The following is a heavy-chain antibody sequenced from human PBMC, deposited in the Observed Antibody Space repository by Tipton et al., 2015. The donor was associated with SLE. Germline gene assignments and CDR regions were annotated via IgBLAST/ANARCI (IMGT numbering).Heavy chain of an antibody. D-gene: IGHD3-22*01. CDR1: GGSISSYY. V-gene: IGHV4-59*01. J-gene: IGHJ3*02. CDR3: ASTIVVAPWAFDI. CDR2: IYYSGST. Sequence: TLSLTCTVSGGSISSYYWSWIRQPPGKGLEWIGYIYYSGSTNYNPSLKSRVTISVDTSKNQFSLKLSSVTAADTAVYHCASTIVVAPWAFDIWGQGTMVTVSS.